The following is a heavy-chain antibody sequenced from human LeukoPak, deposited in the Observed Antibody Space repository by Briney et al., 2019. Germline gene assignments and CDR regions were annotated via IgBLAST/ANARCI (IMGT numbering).Heavy chain of an antibody. CDR2: ISSSGSTI. V-gene: IGHV3-11*04. J-gene: IGHJ3*01. CDR3: ARNPCSSTSCYTGAFDF. Sequence: GGSLRLSCAASGFTFSDYYMSWIRQAPGKGLEWVSYISSSGSTIYYADSVKGRFTISRDNAKNSLYLQMNSLRAEDTAVYYCARNPCSSTSCYTGAFDFWGQGTMVTVSS. CDR1: GFTFSDYY. D-gene: IGHD2-2*02.